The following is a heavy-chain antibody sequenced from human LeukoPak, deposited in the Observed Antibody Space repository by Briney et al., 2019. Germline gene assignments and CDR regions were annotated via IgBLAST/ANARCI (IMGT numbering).Heavy chain of an antibody. CDR2: IRYDGSNK. J-gene: IGHJ5*02. V-gene: IGHV3-30*02. CDR1: GFTFSSYG. CDR3: AREQYYDILTGLNWFDP. D-gene: IGHD3-9*01. Sequence: GGSLRLSCAASGFTFSSYGMHWVRQAPGKGLEWVAFIRYDGSNKYYADSVKGRFTISRDNSKNTLYLQMNSLRAEDTAVYYCAREQYYDILTGLNWFDPWGQGTLVTVSS.